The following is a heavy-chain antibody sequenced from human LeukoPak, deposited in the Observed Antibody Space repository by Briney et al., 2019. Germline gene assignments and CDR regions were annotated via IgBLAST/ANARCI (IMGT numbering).Heavy chain of an antibody. CDR2: ISKDAKSN. CDR1: GFTFSSYG. J-gene: IGHJ6*03. CDR3: AKNGDRGAYCTGGTCYPYFYYYMDV. D-gene: IGHD2-15*01. Sequence: GGSLRLSCATSGFTFSSYGMHWVRQVPGKGLEWVAVISKDAKSNYHVDSVKGRFTISRDNSKNTLFLQMNSLRAEDTAIYYCAKNGDRGAYCTGGTCYPYFYYYMDVWGKGTTVTI. V-gene: IGHV3-30*18.